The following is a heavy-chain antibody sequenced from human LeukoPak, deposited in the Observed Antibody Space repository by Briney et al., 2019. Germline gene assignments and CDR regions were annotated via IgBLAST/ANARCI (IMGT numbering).Heavy chain of an antibody. CDR1: GGSISSYY. V-gene: IGHV4-59*08. CDR3: ARGRDSRGYQYKGFDC. CDR2: IYYSGST. J-gene: IGHJ4*02. D-gene: IGHD3-22*01. Sequence: SETLSLTCTVSGGSISSYYWSWIRQPPGKGLEWIGYIYYSGSTNYNPSLKSRVTISVDTSKNQFSLRLSSVTAADTAVYYCARGRDSRGYQYKGFDCWGQGTLVTVSS.